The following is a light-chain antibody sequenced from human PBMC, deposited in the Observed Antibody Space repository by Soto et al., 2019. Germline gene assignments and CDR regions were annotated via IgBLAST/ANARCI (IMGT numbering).Light chain of an antibody. CDR1: QGISSY. CDR2: AAS. CDR3: QQFNNYIT. Sequence: AILMTQSPSSLSASTRDRVTITCRASQGISSYLAWYQQKPGKAPKLLIYAASTLQSGVPSRFSGSGSGTDFTLTFSCLQSEDFATYYCQQFNNYITFGHGTRLEIK. V-gene: IGKV1-8*01. J-gene: IGKJ5*01.